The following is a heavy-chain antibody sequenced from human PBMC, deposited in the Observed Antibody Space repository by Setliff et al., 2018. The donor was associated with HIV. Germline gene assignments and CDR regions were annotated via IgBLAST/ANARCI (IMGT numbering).Heavy chain of an antibody. J-gene: IGHJ4*02. CDR3: ARVRLTMIMMVDYFDQ. V-gene: IGHV4-4*07. CDR1: GGSISGSY. D-gene: IGHD3-22*01. Sequence: SETLSLTCTVSGGSISGSYWNWFRRPAGQGLEWIGRIYGTGSTFYNPSFKIRATFAVDTARSQFSLNLRTVTAADTAVYYCARVRLTMIMMVDYFDQWGQGTLVTVSS. CDR2: IYGTGST.